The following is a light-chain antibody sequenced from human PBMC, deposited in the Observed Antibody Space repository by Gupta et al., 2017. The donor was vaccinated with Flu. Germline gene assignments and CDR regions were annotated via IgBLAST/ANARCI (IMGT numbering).Light chain of an antibody. J-gene: IGKJ1*01. CDR3: MQGTHWPT. CDR2: RVS. V-gene: IGKV2-30*02. CDR1: QSLVHRNGNTY. Sequence: DVVMTQSPLSLPVTLGQPASISCRASQSLVHRNGNTYLTWFQQRPGQSPRRLIYRVSNRDSGVPDRFSGSGSGTDFTLKISRVEAEDVGVYYCMQGTHWPTVGQGTKVEIK.